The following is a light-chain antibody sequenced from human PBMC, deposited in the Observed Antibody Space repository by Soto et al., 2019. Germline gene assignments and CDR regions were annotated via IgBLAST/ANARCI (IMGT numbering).Light chain of an antibody. V-gene: IGKV3-15*01. Sequence: EIVMTQSPATLSVSPGERATLSCRASQTVASNLAWYQQKPGQAPRLLIHGASSRATGVPARFSGSGSGTDFTLTISRLEPEDFGVYYCQQYYHSPRTFGQGTKVEIK. CDR1: QTVASN. CDR2: GAS. CDR3: QQYYHSPRT. J-gene: IGKJ1*01.